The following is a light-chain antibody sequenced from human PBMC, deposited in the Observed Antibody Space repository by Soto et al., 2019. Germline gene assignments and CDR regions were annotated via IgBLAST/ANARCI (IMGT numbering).Light chain of an antibody. V-gene: IGLV2-14*02. J-gene: IGLJ1*01. CDR2: EGS. CDR3: NSYSSTNFYV. Sequence: QSALTQPASVSGSPGQSITISCTGTSSDVGGYNLVSWYQQHPGKAPKVMIYEGSKRPSGVSNRFSGSKSGNTASLTISGLQAEDEADYYCNSYSSTNFYVFGTGTKVTVL. CDR1: SSDVGGYNL.